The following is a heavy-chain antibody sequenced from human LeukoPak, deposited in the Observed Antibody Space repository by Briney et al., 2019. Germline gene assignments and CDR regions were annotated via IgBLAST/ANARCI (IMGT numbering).Heavy chain of an antibody. CDR3: ARDPLGSSWYYDY. CDR2: IGYVGSNI. J-gene: IGHJ4*02. D-gene: IGHD6-13*01. CDR1: GFTFSSFG. Sequence: GGSLRLSCAESGFTFSSFGMHWVGQAPGTGLGGGGVIGYVGSNIYYADSVKVRFTISRDNAKNALYLQMNSLRAEDTAVYYCARDPLGSSWYYDYWGQGTLVTVSS. V-gene: IGHV3-33*01.